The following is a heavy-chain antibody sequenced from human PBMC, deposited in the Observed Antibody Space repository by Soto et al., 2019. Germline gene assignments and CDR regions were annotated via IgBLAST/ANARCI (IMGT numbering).Heavy chain of an antibody. V-gene: IGHV3-21*01. CDR3: ARKGYGDYGGMDV. J-gene: IGHJ6*02. D-gene: IGHD4-17*01. CDR2: IGSSSNYI. Sequence: PGGSLRLSCAASGFTFSSYSMNWVRQAPGKGLEWVSSIGSSSNYIYYADSLKGRFTISRDNAKNSLYLQMNSLRAEDTAVYYCARKGYGDYGGMDVWGQGTTVTVSS. CDR1: GFTFSSYS.